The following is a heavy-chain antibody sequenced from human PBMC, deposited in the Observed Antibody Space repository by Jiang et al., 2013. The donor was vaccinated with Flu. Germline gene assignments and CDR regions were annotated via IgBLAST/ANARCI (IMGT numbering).Heavy chain of an antibody. D-gene: IGHD2-21*02. J-gene: IGHJ5*02. CDR3: AKAFSVVVTATPFRFDP. V-gene: IGHV3-23*01. Sequence: STYYADSVKGRFTISRDNSKNTLYLQMNSLRAEDTAVYYCAKAFSVVVTATPFRFDPWGQGTLVTVSS. CDR2: ST.